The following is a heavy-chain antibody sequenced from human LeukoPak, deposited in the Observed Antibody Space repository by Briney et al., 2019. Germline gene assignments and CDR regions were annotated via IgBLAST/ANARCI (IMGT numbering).Heavy chain of an antibody. J-gene: IGHJ5*02. Sequence: SETLSLTCTVSGASISSYYWDWIRQPPGKGLEWIGHISYSGSTNYNPSLKSRVTISVDTSKSQVSLNLTSLTAADTAVYYCARRNYYGSGSYINWFDPWGQGTLVTVSS. CDR1: GASISSYY. CDR2: ISYSGST. V-gene: IGHV4-59*08. CDR3: ARRNYYGSGSYINWFDP. D-gene: IGHD3-10*01.